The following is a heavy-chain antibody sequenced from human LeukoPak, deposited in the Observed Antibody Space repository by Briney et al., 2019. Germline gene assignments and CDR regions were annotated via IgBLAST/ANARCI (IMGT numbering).Heavy chain of an antibody. V-gene: IGHV4-34*01. CDR3: ARGYSRWDY. J-gene: IGHJ4*02. Sequence: SETLSLTCAVYGGSFSGYYWSWIRQPPGKGLEWIGEINHSGSTNYNPSLESRVTISVDTSKNQFSLKLSSVTAADTAVYYCARGYSRWDYWGQGTLVTVSS. D-gene: IGHD6-13*01. CDR2: INHSGST. CDR1: GGSFSGYY.